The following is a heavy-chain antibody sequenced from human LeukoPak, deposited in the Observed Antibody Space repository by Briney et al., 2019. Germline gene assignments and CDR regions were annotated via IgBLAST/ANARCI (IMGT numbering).Heavy chain of an antibody. V-gene: IGHV3-21*01. J-gene: IGHJ6*02. Sequence: GGSLRLSCAASGFTFSSYSMNWVRQAPGKGLEWVSSISSSSSYIYYADSVKGRFTISRDNAKNSLYLQMNSLRAEDTAVYYCAREEGYYDILTGYYIGGMDAWGQGTTVTVSS. CDR2: ISSSSSYI. CDR3: AREEGYYDILTGYYIGGMDA. CDR1: GFTFSSYS. D-gene: IGHD3-9*01.